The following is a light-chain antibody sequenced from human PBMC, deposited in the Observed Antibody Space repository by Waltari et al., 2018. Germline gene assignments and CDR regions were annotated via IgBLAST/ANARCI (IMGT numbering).Light chain of an antibody. CDR1: SSACGDHHH. Sequence: QSALTQPASVTGSPWQSIPLSSTGPSSACGDHHHVSWYQQHPGKAPKLLVFDVTHRPSGVSDRFSGSKSGNTASLTISGLQAEDEGDYYCSTYTTGVVFGGGTKLTVL. CDR3: STYTTGVV. J-gene: IGLJ2*01. CDR2: DVT. V-gene: IGLV2-14*03.